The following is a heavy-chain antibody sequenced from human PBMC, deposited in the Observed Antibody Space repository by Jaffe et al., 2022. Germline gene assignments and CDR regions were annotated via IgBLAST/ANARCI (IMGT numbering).Heavy chain of an antibody. D-gene: IGHD4-17*01. CDR3: VRAVYGDYGHFNSYYYYYMDV. V-gene: IGHV5-51*03. J-gene: IGHJ6*03. CDR1: GYSFTSYW. CDR2: IYPGDSDT. Sequence: EVQLVQSGAEVKKPGESLKISCKGSGYSFTSYWIGWVRQMPGKGLEWMGIIYPGDSDTRYSPSFQGQVTISADKSISTAYLQWSSLKASDTAMYYCVRAVYGDYGHFNSYYYYYMDVWGKGTTVTVSS.